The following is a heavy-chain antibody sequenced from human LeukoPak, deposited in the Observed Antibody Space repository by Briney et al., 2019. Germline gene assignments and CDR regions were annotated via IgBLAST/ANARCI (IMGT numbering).Heavy chain of an antibody. Sequence: SETLSLTCTVSGYSISSGYYWGWIRQPPGKGLEWIGSIYHSGSTYYNPSLKSRVTISVDTSKNQFSLKLSSVTAADTAVYYCARDVYYGSGSYYSYWGQGTLVTVSS. CDR3: ARDVYYGSGSYYSY. CDR2: IYHSGST. D-gene: IGHD3-10*01. CDR1: GYSISSGYY. J-gene: IGHJ4*02. V-gene: IGHV4-38-2*02.